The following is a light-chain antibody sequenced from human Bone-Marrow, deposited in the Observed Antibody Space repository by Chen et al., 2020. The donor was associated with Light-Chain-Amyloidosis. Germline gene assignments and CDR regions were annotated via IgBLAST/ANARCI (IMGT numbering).Light chain of an antibody. V-gene: IGLV3-21*02. Sequence: SYVLTQPSSLSVAPGQTASIACGGNNIGSTSVHWYQQTPSQAPLLVVYDDSDRPAGIPERLSGSNSGNTATLTSSRVEAGDEADYYCQVWDRSSDRPVFGGGTKLTVL. CDR2: DDS. J-gene: IGLJ3*02. CDR3: QVWDRSSDRPV. CDR1: NIGSTS.